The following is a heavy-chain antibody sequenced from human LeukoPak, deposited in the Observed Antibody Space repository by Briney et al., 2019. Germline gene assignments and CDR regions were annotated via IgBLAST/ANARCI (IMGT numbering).Heavy chain of an antibody. CDR1: GGSISSSNW. V-gene: IGHV4-4*02. Sequence: SETLSLTCAVSGGSISSSNWWSWVRQPPGKGLEWIGEIYHSGSTNYNPSLKSRVTISVDTSKNQFSLKLSSVTAADTAVYYCARVSYGDYGVYFDYWGQGTLVTVSS. D-gene: IGHD4-17*01. CDR2: IYHSGST. J-gene: IGHJ4*02. CDR3: ARVSYGDYGVYFDY.